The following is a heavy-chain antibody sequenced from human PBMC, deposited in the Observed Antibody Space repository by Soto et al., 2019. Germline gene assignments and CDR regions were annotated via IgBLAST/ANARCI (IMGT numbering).Heavy chain of an antibody. CDR1: GVSIRSDHL. V-gene: IGHV4-4*02. D-gene: IGHD6-13*01. Sequence: QVQLQESGPGLVRPSGTVSLTCAVSGVSIRSDHLWSWVPQPPGKALEWIGEIHHSGSTNYNPSLNSRVTMSVVPAKDLFSLTLNSVTAADTAFYYCARDQGSHPGDWGQGTLVSVSS. CDR2: IHHSGST. J-gene: IGHJ4*02. CDR3: ARDQGSHPGD.